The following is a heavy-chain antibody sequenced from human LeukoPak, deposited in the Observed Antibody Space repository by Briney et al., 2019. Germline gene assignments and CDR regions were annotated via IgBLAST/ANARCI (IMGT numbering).Heavy chain of an antibody. J-gene: IGHJ4*02. Sequence: SETLSLTCTVSGGSISSGDYYGSWIRQPPGKGLEWIGYIYYSGSTYYNPSLKSRVTISVDTSKNQFSLKLSSVTAADTAVYYCARRPYYDFWSGYTFDYWGQGTLVTVSS. CDR1: GGSISSGDYY. D-gene: IGHD3-3*01. CDR3: ARRPYYDFWSGYTFDY. CDR2: IYYSGST. V-gene: IGHV4-30-4*08.